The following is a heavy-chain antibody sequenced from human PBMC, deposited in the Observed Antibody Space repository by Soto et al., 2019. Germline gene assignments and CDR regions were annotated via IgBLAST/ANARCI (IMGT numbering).Heavy chain of an antibody. V-gene: IGHV3-48*03. CDR3: AKAPSVTIRNWFDP. CDR1: GFTFSSYE. Sequence: PGGSLRLSCAASGFTFSSYEMNWVRQAPGKGLEWVSYISSSGSTIYYADSVKGRFTISRDNAKNSLYLQMNSLRAEDTAVYYCAKAPSVTIRNWFDPWGQGTLVTVSS. J-gene: IGHJ5*02. D-gene: IGHD4-17*01. CDR2: ISSSGSTI.